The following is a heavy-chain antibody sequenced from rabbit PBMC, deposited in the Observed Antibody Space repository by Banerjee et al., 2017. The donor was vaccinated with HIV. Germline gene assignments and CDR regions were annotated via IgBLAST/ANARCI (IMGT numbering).Heavy chain of an antibody. J-gene: IGHJ4*01. CDR2: IVGGSSGTT. V-gene: IGHV1S40*01. Sequence: QSLEESGGDLVKPGASLTLTCTASGFTISSSYWICWVRQAPGKGLEWIACIVGGSSGTTYYASWAKGRFTISKTSSTTVTLQMTSLTAADTATYFCARDWADSNLWGQGTLVTVS. CDR1: GFTISSSYW. CDR3: ARDWADSNL. D-gene: IGHD4-1*01.